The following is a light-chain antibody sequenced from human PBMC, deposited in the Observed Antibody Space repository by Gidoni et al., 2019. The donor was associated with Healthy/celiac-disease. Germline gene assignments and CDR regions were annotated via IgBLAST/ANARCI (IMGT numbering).Light chain of an antibody. CDR1: QSISSW. V-gene: IGKV1-5*03. Sequence: DIQMTQSPSTLSASVGDRVTITCRASQSISSWLAWYQQKPGKAPKLLIYKASILESGVPARFSGRGSGTEFTLNISSLQPDDFGTYYCQQYNRYSWTFGQGTKVEIK. CDR3: QQYNRYSWT. J-gene: IGKJ1*01. CDR2: KAS.